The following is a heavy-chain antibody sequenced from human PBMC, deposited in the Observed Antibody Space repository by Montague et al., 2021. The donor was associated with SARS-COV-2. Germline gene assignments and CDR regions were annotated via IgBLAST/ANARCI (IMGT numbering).Heavy chain of an antibody. V-gene: IGHV3-9*01. J-gene: IGHJ5*01. Sequence: SLRLSCAASGFTFDDYAMHRVRQAPGKGLEWVSGISWNSGNMGYADSVKGRFTISRDNAQNSLYLQMSSLRAEDTTFYYCVKDKASYYYDTSGYYYSALFDFWGQGTLVTVSS. CDR1: GFTFDDYA. CDR2: ISWNSGNM. CDR3: VKDKASYYYDTSGYYYSALFDF. D-gene: IGHD3-22*01.